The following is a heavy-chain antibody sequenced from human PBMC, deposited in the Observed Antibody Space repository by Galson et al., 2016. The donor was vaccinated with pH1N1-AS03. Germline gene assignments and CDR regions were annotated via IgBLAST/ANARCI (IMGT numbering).Heavy chain of an antibody. V-gene: IGHV3-7*01. J-gene: IGHJ4*02. CDR1: GFSLGDYW. Sequence: SLRLSSAASGFSLGDYWMHWVRQASGKGLEWVANIKQGGGEIYYVDSVRGRFIISRDNARNSLHLQMNSLRAEDTAVYYCAREVGGKGSYWGQGTLVTVSS. CDR2: IKQGGGEI. D-gene: IGHD6-19*01. CDR3: AREVGGKGSY.